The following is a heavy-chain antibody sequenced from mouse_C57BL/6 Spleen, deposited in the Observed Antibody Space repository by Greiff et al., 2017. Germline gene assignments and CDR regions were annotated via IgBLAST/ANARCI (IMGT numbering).Heavy chain of an antibody. CDR3: AIGGGGYDDYAMDY. D-gene: IGHD2-2*01. CDR1: GYTFTSYW. CDR2: IYPGSGST. J-gene: IGHJ4*01. V-gene: IGHV1-55*01. Sequence: VQLQQPGAELVKPGASVKMSCKASGYTFTSYWITWVKQRPGQGLEWIGDIYPGSGSTNYNEKFKSKATLTVDTSSSTAYMQLSSLTSEDSAVYYCAIGGGGYDDYAMDYWGQGTSVTVSS.